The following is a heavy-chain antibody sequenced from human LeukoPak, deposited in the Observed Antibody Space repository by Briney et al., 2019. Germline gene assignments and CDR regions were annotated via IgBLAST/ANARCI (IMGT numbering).Heavy chain of an antibody. CDR3: ARAVDNTALGLDI. CDR1: GFTFSSYN. J-gene: IGHJ6*02. CDR2: ISYSSAYI. V-gene: IGHV3-21*01. D-gene: IGHD5-18*01. Sequence: GGSLRLSCAVSGFTFSSYNLNWVRQAPGKGLEWVSSISYSSAYIYYADSVKGRFTISRDNAKTSLFLQMSSLRVEDTAVYYCARAVDNTALGLDIWGQGTAVTVSS.